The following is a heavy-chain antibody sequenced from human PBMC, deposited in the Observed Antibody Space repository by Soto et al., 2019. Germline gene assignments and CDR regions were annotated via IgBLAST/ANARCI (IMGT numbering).Heavy chain of an antibody. Sequence: ASVKVSCKTSGYTFANYGITWVRQAPGQPLEWLGWISLYSDGTNYAQKFQGRVSMTTDTSTTTAYMELRSLRSDDTAVYYCARVVPGAEAWFGPWGQGTLVTVSS. CDR1: GYTFANYG. D-gene: IGHD2-2*01. CDR2: ISLYSDGT. J-gene: IGHJ5*02. V-gene: IGHV1-18*01. CDR3: ARVVPGAEAWFGP.